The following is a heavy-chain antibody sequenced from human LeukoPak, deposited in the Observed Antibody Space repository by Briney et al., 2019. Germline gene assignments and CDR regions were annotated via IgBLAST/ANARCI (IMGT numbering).Heavy chain of an antibody. CDR1: GYTFTSYY. Sequence: HEASVKVSCKASGYTFTSYYMHWVRQAPGQGLEWMGIINPSGGSTSYAQKFQGRVTMTRDTSTSTVYVELSSLRSEDTAVYYCASGILPGAYGMDVWGQGTTVTVSS. J-gene: IGHJ6*02. CDR3: ASGILPGAYGMDV. V-gene: IGHV1-46*01. CDR2: INPSGGST. D-gene: IGHD1-26*01.